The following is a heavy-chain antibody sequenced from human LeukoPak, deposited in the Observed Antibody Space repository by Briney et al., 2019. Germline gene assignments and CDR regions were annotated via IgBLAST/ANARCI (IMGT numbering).Heavy chain of an antibody. D-gene: IGHD2-2*01. J-gene: IGHJ6*04. CDR3: ARGRVVVVPAAMAYYYYGMDV. CDR2: INHSGST. V-gene: IGHV4-34*01. CDR1: GGSFSGYY. Sequence: SETLSLTCAVYGGSFSGYYWSWIRQPPGKGLEWIGEINHSGSTNYNPSLKSRVTISVDTSKNQFSLKLSSATAADTAVYYCARGRVVVVPAAMAYYYYGMDVWGKGTTVTVSS.